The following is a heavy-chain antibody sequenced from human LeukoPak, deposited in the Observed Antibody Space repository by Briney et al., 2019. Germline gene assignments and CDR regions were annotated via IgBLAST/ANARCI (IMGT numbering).Heavy chain of an antibody. CDR2: IKQDGSEK. J-gene: IGHJ6*02. V-gene: IGHV3-7*01. D-gene: IGHD3-10*01. CDR3: ARGGVYYYYGVDV. Sequence: GGSLRLSCAASGFTFSDYWKSWVRQAPGKGLEWVANIKQDGSEKYYVDSVKGRFTISRDNAKNSLYLQMNSLRAEDTAVYYCARGGVYYYYGVDVWGQGTTVTVSS. CDR1: GFTFSDYW.